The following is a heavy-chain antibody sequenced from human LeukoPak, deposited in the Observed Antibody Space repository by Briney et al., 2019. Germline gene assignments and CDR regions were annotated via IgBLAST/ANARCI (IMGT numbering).Heavy chain of an antibody. V-gene: IGHV3-66*01. CDR3: AREMWDSYGYVDY. Sequence: GGSLRLSCAASGFTVSSNYMSWVRQAPGKGLEWVSVIYSGGSTYYADSVKGRFTISRDNSKDTLYLQMNSLRAEDTAVYYCAREMWDSYGYVDYWGQGTLVTVSS. CDR2: IYSGGST. J-gene: IGHJ4*02. D-gene: IGHD5-18*01. CDR1: GFTVSSNY.